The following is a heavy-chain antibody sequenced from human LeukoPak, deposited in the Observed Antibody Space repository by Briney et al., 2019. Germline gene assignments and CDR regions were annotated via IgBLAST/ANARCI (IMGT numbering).Heavy chain of an antibody. CDR1: GYTFTSYY. CDR3: ARTRGHCSSTSCYRSSYMDV. CDR2: INPSGGST. Sequence: ASVKVSCKASGYTFTSYYMHLVRQAPGQGLEWMGIINPSGGSTSYAQKFQGRVTMTRDTSTSTVYMELSSLRSEDTAVYYCARTRGHCSSTSCYRSSYMDVWGKGTTVTVSS. D-gene: IGHD2-2*01. V-gene: IGHV1-46*03. J-gene: IGHJ6*03.